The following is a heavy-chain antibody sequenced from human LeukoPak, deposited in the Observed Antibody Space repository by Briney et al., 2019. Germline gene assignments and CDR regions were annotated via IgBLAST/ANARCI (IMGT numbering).Heavy chain of an antibody. CDR1: GFTFSSYA. CDR3: TKDERAAADPSFDY. Sequence: PGGSLRLSCAGSGFTFSSYAMSWVRQAPGKGLEWVSAISGSGGSTYYADSVKGRFTISRDNSKNTLYLQMNSLRAEDTAVYYCTKDERAAADPSFDYWGQGTLVTVSS. J-gene: IGHJ4*02. CDR2: ISGSGGST. V-gene: IGHV3-23*01. D-gene: IGHD6-13*01.